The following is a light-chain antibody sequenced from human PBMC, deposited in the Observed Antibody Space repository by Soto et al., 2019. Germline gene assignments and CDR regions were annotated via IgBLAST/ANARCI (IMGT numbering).Light chain of an antibody. V-gene: IGKV3-20*01. Sequence: ELVLTQFPGTLSLSPGEGAPLSGRAGRLVTNDYLAWYHQAPGQAPRLLIYDASRRATGVPDRFSGSGSGTDFTLTISRPEPEDFAVYYCQQYGSSPITFGQGTRLEIK. CDR2: DAS. CDR3: QQYGSSPIT. CDR1: RLVTNDY. J-gene: IGKJ5*01.